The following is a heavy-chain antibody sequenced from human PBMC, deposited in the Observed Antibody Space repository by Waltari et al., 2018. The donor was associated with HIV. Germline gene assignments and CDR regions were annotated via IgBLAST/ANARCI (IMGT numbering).Heavy chain of an antibody. D-gene: IGHD5-12*01. CDR2: IDYSGCT. J-gene: IGHJ6*02. Sequence: QVQLQESGPGLVMPSETLSLTCFVSGGSISSYYWDWIRQPPGEGLEWIGHIDYSGCTNHTPSLRSRFSISIDTSKTQFSLKLSSVTAADTAVYYCARDPSAVAPGLYYYGLSLWGPGTTVTVSS. CDR1: GGSISSYY. CDR3: ARDPSAVAPGLYYYGLSL. V-gene: IGHV4-59*01.